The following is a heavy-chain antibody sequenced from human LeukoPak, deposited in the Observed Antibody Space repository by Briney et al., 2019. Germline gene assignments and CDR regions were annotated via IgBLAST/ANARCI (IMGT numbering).Heavy chain of an antibody. J-gene: IGHJ4*02. Sequence: GGSLRLSCAASGFTFSYYAMNWVRQAPGKGLEWVGRIKSKTDGGTTDYAAPVKGRFTISRDDSKNTLYLQMNSLKTEDTAVYYCTTDRPTVPLDYWGQGTLVTVSS. V-gene: IGHV3-15*01. CDR2: IKSKTDGGTT. CDR3: TTDRPTVPLDY. CDR1: GFTFSYYA. D-gene: IGHD4-17*01.